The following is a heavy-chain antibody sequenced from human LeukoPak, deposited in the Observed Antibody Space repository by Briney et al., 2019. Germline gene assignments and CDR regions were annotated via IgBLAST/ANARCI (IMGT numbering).Heavy chain of an antibody. D-gene: IGHD6-6*01. CDR1: GFTFSDHY. J-gene: IGHJ4*02. CDR2: IRDKANDYIT. CDR3: TTEAARSASGLDY. V-gene: IGHV3-72*01. Sequence: GGSLRLSCAGSGFTFSDHYIDWVRQAPGKGLEWVGRIRDKANDYITEYAASVKGRFTISRDDSKKSLYLEMNSLKIEDTAVYYCTTEAARSASGLDYWGQGTLVTVSS.